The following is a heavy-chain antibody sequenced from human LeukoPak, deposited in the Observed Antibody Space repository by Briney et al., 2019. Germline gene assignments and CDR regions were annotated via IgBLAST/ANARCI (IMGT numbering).Heavy chain of an antibody. D-gene: IGHD2-15*01. J-gene: IGHJ4*02. Sequence: GGSLRLSCAASGFTFTNAWMSWVRQAPGKGLKWIGRIRSKTDGGTTDYTAPVKGRFTVSRDDSKNTLYLQMNSLKTEDTAVYYCNTGYCSSSSCHRSLYFDYWGQGTLVTVSS. CDR2: IRSKTDGGTT. V-gene: IGHV3-15*01. CDR3: NTGYCSSSSCHRSLYFDY. CDR1: GFTFTNAW.